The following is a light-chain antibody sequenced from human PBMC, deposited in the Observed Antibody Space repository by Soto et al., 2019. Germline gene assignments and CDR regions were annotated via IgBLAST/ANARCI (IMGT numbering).Light chain of an antibody. V-gene: IGLV7-43*01. CDR2: TTN. J-gene: IGLJ3*02. CDR1: TGAVTSGNY. CDR3: LLYYGGAQLV. Sequence: QAVVTQEPSLTVSPGGTVTLTCASSTGAVTSGNYPSWFQQKPGQTPRTLIYTTNSRHSWTPARFSGSLLGGKAALTLSGVQPEYEAEYYCLLYYGGAQLVFGGGTKVTVL.